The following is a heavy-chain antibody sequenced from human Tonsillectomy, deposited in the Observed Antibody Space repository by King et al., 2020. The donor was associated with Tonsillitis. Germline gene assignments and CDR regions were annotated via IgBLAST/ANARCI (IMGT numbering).Heavy chain of an antibody. J-gene: IGHJ2*01. Sequence: QLQESGPGLVKPSETLSLTCTVSGSISGSYWSWIRQPPGKGLEWIAYIYYNGATNYNPSLRSRVTISVDTSKNQFSLKLSSVTAADTAVYYCARLDYFGSGSYWYFDLWGRGTLVTVSS. CDR1: GSISGSY. D-gene: IGHD3-10*01. CDR2: IYYNGAT. V-gene: IGHV4-59*08. CDR3: ARLDYFGSGSYWYFDL.